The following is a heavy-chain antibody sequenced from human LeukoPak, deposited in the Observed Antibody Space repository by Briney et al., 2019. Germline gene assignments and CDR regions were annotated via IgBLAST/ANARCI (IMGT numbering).Heavy chain of an antibody. Sequence: SQTLSLTCTVSGGSISSGGYYWSWIRQPPGKGLEWIGYIYHSGSTYYNPSLKSRVTISVDRSKNQFSLKLSSVTAADTAVYYCARVAHAAAAYLDYWGQGTLVTVSS. CDR2: IYHSGST. CDR3: ARVAHAAAAYLDY. V-gene: IGHV4-30-2*01. CDR1: GGSISSGGYY. D-gene: IGHD2-15*01. J-gene: IGHJ4*02.